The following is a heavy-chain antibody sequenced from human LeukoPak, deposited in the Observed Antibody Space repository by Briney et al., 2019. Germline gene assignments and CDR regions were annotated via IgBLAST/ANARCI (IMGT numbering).Heavy chain of an antibody. V-gene: IGHV4-61*02. CDR3: ARDSSYYDSSGYHSSGWFDP. CDR2: IYPSGST. CDR1: GGSISSGSYY. D-gene: IGHD3-22*01. Sequence: PSQTLSLTCTVSGGSISSGSYYWSWIRQPAGKGLEWIGRIYPSGSTNYNPSLKSRVTISVDTSKNQFSLKLSSVTAADTAVYYCARDSSYYDSSGYHSSGWFDPWGQGTLVTVSS. J-gene: IGHJ5*02.